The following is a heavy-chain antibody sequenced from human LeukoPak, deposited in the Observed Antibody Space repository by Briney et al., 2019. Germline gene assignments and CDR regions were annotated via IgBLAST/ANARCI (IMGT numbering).Heavy chain of an antibody. J-gene: IGHJ6*02. V-gene: IGHV4-59*01. Sequence: SETLSLTCTVSGGSISSYYWSWIRQPPGKGLEWIGYIYYSGSTNYNPSLKSRVTISVDTSKNQFSLKLSSVTAADTAVYYCARDRAYYYGSGSYLYYYYGMDVWGQGTTVTVSS. CDR3: ARDRAYYYGSGSYLYYYYGMDV. D-gene: IGHD3-10*01. CDR2: IYYSGST. CDR1: GGSISSYY.